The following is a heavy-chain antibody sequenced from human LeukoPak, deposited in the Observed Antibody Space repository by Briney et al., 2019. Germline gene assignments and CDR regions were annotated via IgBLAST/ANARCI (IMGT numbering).Heavy chain of an antibody. J-gene: IGHJ5*02. CDR3: ARTDPDYYGSGFDP. V-gene: IGHV4-34*01. D-gene: IGHD3-10*01. Sequence: SETLSLTCAVYGGSFSGYYWSWIRQPPGKGLEWIGEINHSGSTNYNPSLKSRVTISVDTSKNQFSLKLSSVTAADTAVYYCARTDPDYYGSGFDPWGQGTLVTVSS. CDR1: GGSFSGYY. CDR2: INHSGST.